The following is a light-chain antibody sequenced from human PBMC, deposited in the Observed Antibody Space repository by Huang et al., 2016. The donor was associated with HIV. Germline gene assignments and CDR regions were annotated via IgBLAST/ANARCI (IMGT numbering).Light chain of an antibody. CDR3: QQCDNLPFT. Sequence: DIQMTQSPSSLSASVGDRVTITCQASQDICNCLNWYPQKPVKAPKLLIYEASNLETGVSARFSGSGSGTYFTFTINSLQPEDFAAYYCQQCDNLPFTFGPGTKVDIK. J-gene: IGKJ3*01. V-gene: IGKV1-33*01. CDR1: QDICNC. CDR2: EAS.